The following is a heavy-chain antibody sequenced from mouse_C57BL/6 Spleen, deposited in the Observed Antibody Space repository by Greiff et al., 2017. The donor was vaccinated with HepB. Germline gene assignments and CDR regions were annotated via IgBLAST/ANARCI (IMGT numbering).Heavy chain of an antibody. Sequence: QVQLQQSGPELVKPGASVKISCKASGYAFSSSWMNWVKRRPGKGLEWIGRIYPGDGDTNYNGKFKGKATLTADKSSSTAYMQLSSLTSEDSAVYFCARNPLWDYWGQGTTLTVSS. CDR3: ARNPLWDY. CDR2: IYPGDGDT. CDR1: GYAFSSSW. J-gene: IGHJ2*01. V-gene: IGHV1-82*01.